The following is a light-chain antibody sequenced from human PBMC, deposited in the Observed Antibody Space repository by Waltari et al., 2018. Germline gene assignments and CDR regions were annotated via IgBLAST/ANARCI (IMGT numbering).Light chain of an antibody. Sequence: QCLAPVDINTYLNWFHQKPGKAPRRLIYGVFNLDSGVPYRFSGSGSGTDFTLRISRVEAEDVGVYYCMQDTRWPYTFGQGTQLDIK. J-gene: IGKJ2*01. V-gene: IGKV2-30*02. CDR1: QCLAPVDINTY. CDR3: MQDTRWPYT. CDR2: GVF.